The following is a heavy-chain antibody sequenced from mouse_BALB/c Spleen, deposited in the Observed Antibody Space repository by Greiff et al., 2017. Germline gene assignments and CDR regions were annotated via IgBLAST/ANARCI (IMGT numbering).Heavy chain of an antibody. J-gene: IGHJ3*01. CDR1: GFAFSSYD. CDR2: ISSGGGST. D-gene: IGHD2-1*01. Sequence: EVKLQESGGGLVKPGGSLKLSCAASGFAFSSYDMSWVRQTPEKRLEWVAYISSGGGSTYYPDTVKGRFTISRDNAKNTLYLQMSSLKSEDTAMYYCARQDGNYVRFAYWGQGTLGTVSA. CDR3: ARQDGNYVRFAY. V-gene: IGHV5-12-1*01.